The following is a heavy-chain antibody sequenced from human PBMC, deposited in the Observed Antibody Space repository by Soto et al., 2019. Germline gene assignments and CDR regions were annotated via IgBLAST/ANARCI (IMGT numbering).Heavy chain of an antibody. Sequence: QVQLVESGGGVVQPGRSLRLSCAASGFTFSSYAMHWVRQAPGKGLEWVAVISYDGSNKYYADSVKGRFTISRDNSKNTLYLQMNSLRAEDTAVYYCAREQRLLVPLGAFDIWGQGTMVTVCS. D-gene: IGHD6-13*01. J-gene: IGHJ3*02. CDR2: ISYDGSNK. V-gene: IGHV3-30-3*01. CDR3: AREQRLLVPLGAFDI. CDR1: GFTFSSYA.